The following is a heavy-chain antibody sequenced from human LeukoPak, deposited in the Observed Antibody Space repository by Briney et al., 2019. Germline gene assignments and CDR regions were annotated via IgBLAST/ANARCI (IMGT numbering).Heavy chain of an antibody. CDR3: ARGQNWDYYDSSGYYNWFDP. V-gene: IGHV3-30*01. D-gene: IGHD3-22*01. Sequence: PGGSLRLSCAASGFTLSSYAMHWVRQAPGKGLEWVAVISYDGSNKYYADSVKGRFTISRDNSKNTLYLQMNSLRAEDTAVYYRARGQNWDYYDSSGYYNWFDPWGQGTLVTVSS. CDR1: GFTLSSYA. CDR2: ISYDGSNK. J-gene: IGHJ5*02.